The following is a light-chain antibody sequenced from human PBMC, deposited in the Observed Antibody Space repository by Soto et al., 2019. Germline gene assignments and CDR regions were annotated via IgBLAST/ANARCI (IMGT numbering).Light chain of an antibody. J-gene: IGKJ1*01. CDR2: WAS. CDR1: QSVLHSSNNKNY. Sequence: DIVMTQSPDSLAVSLGERATINCKSSQSVLHSSNNKNYLAWYQQKAGQPPKLLIYWASTRESGVPDRFSGGGSWTDFTLTISSLQAEDVAVYYCQQYYSARTFGQGTKVEIK. V-gene: IGKV4-1*01. CDR3: QQYYSART.